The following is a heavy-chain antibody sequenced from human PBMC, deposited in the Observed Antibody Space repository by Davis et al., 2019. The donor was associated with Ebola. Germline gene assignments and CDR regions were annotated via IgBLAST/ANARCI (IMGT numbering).Heavy chain of an antibody. D-gene: IGHD4-17*01. V-gene: IGHV4-34*01. CDR2: INPSGIT. Sequence: MPSETLSLTCAVYSGSFWSWIRQPPGKVLEWIGEINPSGITNYNSSLKSRVTISGDTSKKQFSLKLTSVTAADTAVYYCARGHGAGFVAWGQRTLVTVSS. CDR1: SGSF. J-gene: IGHJ5*02. CDR3: ARGHGAGFVA.